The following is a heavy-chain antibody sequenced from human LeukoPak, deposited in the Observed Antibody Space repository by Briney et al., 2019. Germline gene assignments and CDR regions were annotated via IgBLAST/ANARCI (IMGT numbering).Heavy chain of an antibody. D-gene: IGHD3-3*01. V-gene: IGHV3-48*03. CDR3: TSPSLTIFDY. J-gene: IGHJ4*02. CDR2: ISSTGSTI. Sequence: GGSLRLSCVASGFVFDIYEMNWVRQAPGKGLEWVPYISSTGSTIYYADSVKGRFTISRDNAKHSIYLRMNSLRAEDTAVYYCTSPSLTIFDYWGQGTLVTVSS. CDR1: GFVFDIYE.